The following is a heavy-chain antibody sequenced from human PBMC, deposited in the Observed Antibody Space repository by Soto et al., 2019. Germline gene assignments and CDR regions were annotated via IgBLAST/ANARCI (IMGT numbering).Heavy chain of an antibody. J-gene: IGHJ4*02. CDR1: GFTFSSYG. Sequence: GGSLRLSCAVSGFTFSSYGMHWVRQAPGKGLEWVAHISYDGSNEHYVDSVKGRFTISRDNSKNTLYLQMNSLRAEDTAVYYCAKWTGYSSIAARPGSRIDHDYWGQGTLVTVSS. D-gene: IGHD6-6*01. CDR2: ISYDGSNE. V-gene: IGHV3-30*18. CDR3: AKWTGYSSIAARPGSRIDHDY.